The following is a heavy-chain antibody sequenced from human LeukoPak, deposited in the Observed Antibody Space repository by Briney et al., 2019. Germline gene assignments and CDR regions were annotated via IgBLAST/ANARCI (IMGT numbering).Heavy chain of an antibody. V-gene: IGHV4-59*01. CDR3: ARDGGGAGEHWFDP. J-gene: IGHJ5*02. Sequence: PSETLSLTCTVSGGSISSYYWSWIRQPPGKGLEWIGYIYYSGSTNYNPSLKSRVTISVDTSKNQFSLKLSSVTAADTAVYYCARDGGGAGEHWFDPWGQGTLVTVSS. D-gene: IGHD1-26*01. CDR1: GGSISSYY. CDR2: IYYSGST.